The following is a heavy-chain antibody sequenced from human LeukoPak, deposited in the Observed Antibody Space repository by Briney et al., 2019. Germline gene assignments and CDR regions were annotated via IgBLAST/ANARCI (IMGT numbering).Heavy chain of an antibody. CDR3: ARVPGKYQPWFGDAS. J-gene: IGHJ4*02. CDR2: IKQDGSEK. V-gene: IGHV3-7*05. D-gene: IGHD3-10*01. Sequence: GGSLRLSCAASGFTFSRYWMSWVRQAPGKGLEWVANIKQDGSEKYYVDSVKGRFTISRDNAKNSLYLQMNSLRAEDTAVYYCARVPGKYQPWFGDASWGQGTLVTVSS. CDR1: GFTFSRYW.